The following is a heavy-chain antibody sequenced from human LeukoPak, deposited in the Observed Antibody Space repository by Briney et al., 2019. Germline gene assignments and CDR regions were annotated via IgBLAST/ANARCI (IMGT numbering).Heavy chain of an antibody. CDR2: IWYDGSNK. J-gene: IGHJ4*02. CDR1: GFTFSSQG. Sequence: QTGGSLRLSCAASGFTFSSQGMSWVRQAPGKGLEWVAVIWYDGSNKYYADSVKGRFTISRDNSKNTLYLQMNSLRAEDTAVYYCARDRARPHARNVSSSYLFDYWGQGTLVTVSS. D-gene: IGHD6-13*01. V-gene: IGHV3-33*08. CDR3: ARDRARPHARNVSSSYLFDY.